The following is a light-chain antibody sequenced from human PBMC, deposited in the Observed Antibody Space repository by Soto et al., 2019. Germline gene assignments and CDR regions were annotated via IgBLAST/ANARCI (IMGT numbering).Light chain of an antibody. Sequence: QSALTQPASVSGSPGQSITISCTGTSSDVGGYMYVSWYQQHPGKAPKLMIYDVTDRPSGVSNRFSGSKSGNTASLTISGLQAEDEADYFCSSYTSRTTLVFGGGTKLTVL. CDR1: SSDVGGYMY. CDR2: DVT. V-gene: IGLV2-14*01. J-gene: IGLJ2*01. CDR3: SSYTSRTTLV.